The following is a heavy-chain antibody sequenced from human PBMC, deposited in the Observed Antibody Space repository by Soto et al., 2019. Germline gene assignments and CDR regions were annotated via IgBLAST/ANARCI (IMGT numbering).Heavy chain of an antibody. D-gene: IGHD3-10*01. CDR3: AREGFRGIVV. J-gene: IGHJ6*02. CDR1: GYTFTSYD. CDR2: MTPNSANT. V-gene: IGHV1-8*01. Sequence: QVQLVQSGAEVKKPGASVKVSGKASGYTFTSYDINWVRQATGQGLQWMEWMTPNSANTGYAQKFQGRVPMTRNTSLTTAYMELTSLRTEDTAVYYCAREGFRGIVVLGPGTTVTVSS.